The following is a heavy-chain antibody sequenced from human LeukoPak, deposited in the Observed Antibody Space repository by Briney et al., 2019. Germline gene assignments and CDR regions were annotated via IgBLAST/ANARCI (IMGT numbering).Heavy chain of an antibody. CDR1: GFTFSTSW. D-gene: IGHD3-22*01. V-gene: IGHV3-74*01. CDR2: INTDGNTR. CDR3: VRDMGYYDKV. J-gene: IGHJ4*02. Sequence: GGSLRLSCATSGFTFSTSWMHWVRQAPGKGLVWVSRINTDGNTRDYADSVKGRFTISRDNARNTLYLQMNSLRAEDTAVYYCVRDMGYYDKVWGQGTLVTVSS.